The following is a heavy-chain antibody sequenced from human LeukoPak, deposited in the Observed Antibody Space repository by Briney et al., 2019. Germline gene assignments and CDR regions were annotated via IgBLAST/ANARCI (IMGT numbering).Heavy chain of an antibody. V-gene: IGHV3-7*01. Sequence: GGSLRLSCAASGFTFSTYWMTWVRQAPGKGLEWVANIKQDGSEKYYVDSVKGRFTISRDNAKNSLYLQMNSLRAEDTAVYYCARDGNGKSLDFDYWGQGTLVTVSS. D-gene: IGHD1-1*01. CDR3: ARDGNGKSLDFDY. J-gene: IGHJ4*02. CDR2: IKQDGSEK. CDR1: GFTFSTYW.